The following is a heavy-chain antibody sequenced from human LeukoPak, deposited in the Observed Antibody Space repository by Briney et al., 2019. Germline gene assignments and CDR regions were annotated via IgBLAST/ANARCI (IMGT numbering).Heavy chain of an antibody. D-gene: IGHD2-15*01. CDR2: IYYSKNT. CDR3: AREEFCNGGGCSFDS. Sequence: PSETLSLTCTVSGVSISSSSAYWGWIRQPPGKGLEWIGSIYYSKNTYYNPSLKSRVTVSLDTSKNHFSLNPSSVTAADTAMYYCAREEFCNGGGCSFDSWGQGALVTVSS. V-gene: IGHV4-39*07. CDR1: GVSISSSSAY. J-gene: IGHJ4*02.